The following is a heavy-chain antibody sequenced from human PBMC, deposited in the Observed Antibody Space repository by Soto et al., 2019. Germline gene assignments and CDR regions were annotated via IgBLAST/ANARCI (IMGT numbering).Heavy chain of an antibody. J-gene: IGHJ6*02. CDR2: ISGSSSTI. CDR3: ARDPEVRGVTDGRDYYYYYGMDV. Sequence: GGSLRLSCAASGFTFSSYSMNWVRQAPGKGLEWVSYISGSSSTIYYADSVKGRFTISRDNAKNALYLQMNSLRDEDTAVYYCARDPEVRGVTDGRDYYYYYGMDVWGQGTTVTVSS. D-gene: IGHD3-10*01. V-gene: IGHV3-48*02. CDR1: GFTFSSYS.